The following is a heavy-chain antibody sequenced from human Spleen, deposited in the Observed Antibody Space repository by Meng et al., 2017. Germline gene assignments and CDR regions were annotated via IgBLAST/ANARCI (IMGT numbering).Heavy chain of an antibody. V-gene: IGHV3-23*04. CDR1: GFTFSSYA. Sequence: EVQLVELGGGLVRPGGSLRLSCGASGFTFSSYAMSWVRQAPGKGLEWVSGISGSGGSTYYADSVKGRFTISRDNSKNTLYLQMNSLRAEDTAVYYCAKFGLKDFDYWGQGTLVTVSS. CDR3: AKFGLKDFDY. D-gene: IGHD2-21*01. J-gene: IGHJ4*02. CDR2: ISGSGGST.